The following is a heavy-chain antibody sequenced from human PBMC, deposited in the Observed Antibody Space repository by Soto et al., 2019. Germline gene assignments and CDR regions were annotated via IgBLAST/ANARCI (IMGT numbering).Heavy chain of an antibody. J-gene: IGHJ4*02. CDR2: VYYSGST. CDR1: GGSLNSGSFY. CDR3: ARGRIAGALPFDY. Sequence: SETLSLTCAVSGGSLNSGSFYWICIRQRPGKGRDWIGCVYYSGSTSYNPSLKSGLDISIGASKNQFSLNLRSVTAADTGVYFCARGRIAGALPFDYWGQGALVTVSS. V-gene: IGHV4-31*11. D-gene: IGHD1-26*01.